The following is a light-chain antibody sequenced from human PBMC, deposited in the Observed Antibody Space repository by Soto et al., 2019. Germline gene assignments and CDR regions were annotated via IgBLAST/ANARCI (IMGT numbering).Light chain of an antibody. CDR2: KAS. CDR1: QSISSW. J-gene: IGKJ1*01. V-gene: IGKV1-5*03. Sequence: DIQMTQSPSTLSASVGDRVTITCRASQSISSWLAWYQQKPGKAPKLLIYKASYLQSWVPSTFSGSGSGTEFTLTISSLQSADFATYYCQQYKSYSSWTFGQGTKVDIK. CDR3: QQYKSYSSWT.